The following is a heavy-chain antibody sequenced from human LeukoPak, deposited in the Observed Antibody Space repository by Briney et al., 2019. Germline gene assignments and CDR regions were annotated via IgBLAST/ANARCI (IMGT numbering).Heavy chain of an antibody. Sequence: PGGSLRLSCAASGFTFSSYAMSWVRQAPGKGLEWVSAISGSGGSTYYADSVKGRFTISRDNSKNTLYLRMNSLRAEDTAVYYCAKKRWQLLPPEGTYNWFDPWGQGTLVTVSS. V-gene: IGHV3-23*01. CDR2: ISGSGGST. D-gene: IGHD2-15*01. CDR3: AKKRWQLLPPEGTYNWFDP. J-gene: IGHJ5*02. CDR1: GFTFSSYA.